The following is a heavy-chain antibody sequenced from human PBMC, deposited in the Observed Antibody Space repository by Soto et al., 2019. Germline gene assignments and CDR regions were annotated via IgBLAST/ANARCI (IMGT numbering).Heavy chain of an antibody. J-gene: IGHJ4*02. D-gene: IGHD5-18*01. Sequence: TLSLTCTVSGRSISSGGYYWSWIRQHPGKGLEWIGDIYYSGSTYYTPSLKSGVTISVDTSKNQFSLKLSSVTAADTAVYYCARGPRGYSYGYFDYWGQGTLVTVSS. CDR3: ARGPRGYSYGYFDY. CDR2: IYYSGST. CDR1: GRSISSGGYY. V-gene: IGHV4-31*03.